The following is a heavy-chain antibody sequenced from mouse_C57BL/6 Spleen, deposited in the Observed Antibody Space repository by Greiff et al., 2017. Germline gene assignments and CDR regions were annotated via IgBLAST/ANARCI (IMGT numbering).Heavy chain of an antibody. CDR3: ARFTVVAHWYFDV. D-gene: IGHD1-1*01. CDR1: GYTFTSYW. V-gene: IGHV1-72*01. Sequence: QVHVKQPGAELVKPGASVKLSCKASGYTFTSYWMHWVKQRPGRGLAWIGRIDPNSGGTKYNEKFKSKATLTVDKPSSTAYMQLSSLTSEDSAVYYCARFTVVAHWYFDVWGTGTTVTVSS. CDR2: IDPNSGGT. J-gene: IGHJ1*03.